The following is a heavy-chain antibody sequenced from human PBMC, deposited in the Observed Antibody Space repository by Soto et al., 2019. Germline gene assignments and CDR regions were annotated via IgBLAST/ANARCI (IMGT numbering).Heavy chain of an antibody. CDR1: GYAFSNND. D-gene: IGHD5-12*01. Sequence: QVQLVQSWAEVKEPGASVKVSCPASGYAFSNNDMSCVRHFTGQGLEWMGWMNPNSGNGGYAQKLQGSVTMTRDTSTSTAYMELTSLASDDTAVYYCSRMATSFTLNWFAPWGQGTLVTVSS. J-gene: IGHJ5*02. CDR3: SRMATSFTLNWFAP. V-gene: IGHV1-8*01. CDR2: MNPNSGNG.